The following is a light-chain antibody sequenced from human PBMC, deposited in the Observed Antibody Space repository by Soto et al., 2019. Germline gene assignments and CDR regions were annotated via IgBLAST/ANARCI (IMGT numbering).Light chain of an antibody. V-gene: IGLV2-14*01. Sequence: QSALTQPASVSGSPGQSIAISCTGTSSDVGGYNYVSWHQQHPGKAPKVLISVVSNRPSGVSNRFSGSKSGNTASLTISGLQAEDEADYYCSSYRSSSTDADVVFGGGTKLTVL. J-gene: IGLJ2*01. CDR1: SSDVGGYNY. CDR2: VVS. CDR3: SSYRSSSTDADVV.